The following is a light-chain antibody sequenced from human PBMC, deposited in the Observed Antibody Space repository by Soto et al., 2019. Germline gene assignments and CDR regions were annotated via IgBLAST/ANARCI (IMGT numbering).Light chain of an antibody. CDR3: MQALQTPLT. J-gene: IGKJ5*01. CDR1: QSLLHSNGYNY. CDR2: LGS. V-gene: IGKV2-28*01. Sequence: DTVMTQSPLSLPVTPGEPSSISCSSSQSLLHSNGYNYLDWYLQKSGQSPQLLIYLGSNRASGVPDRFSGSGSGTDFTLKISRVEAEDVGVYYCMQALQTPLTFGQGTRLEIK.